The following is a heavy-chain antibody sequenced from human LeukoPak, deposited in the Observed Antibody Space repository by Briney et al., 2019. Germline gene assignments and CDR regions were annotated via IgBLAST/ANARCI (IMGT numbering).Heavy chain of an antibody. J-gene: IGHJ4*02. CDR1: GDSISSFY. D-gene: IGHD6-13*01. CDR2: IYTSGST. CDR3: ARDVVAAAGTWDY. V-gene: IGHV4-4*07. Sequence: SETLSLTCTVSGDSISSFYWSWILQPAGKGLEWIGRIYTSGSTNYNPSLKSRVTMSVDTSKNQFSLKLSSVTAADTAVYYCARDVVAAAGTWDYWGQGTLVTVSS.